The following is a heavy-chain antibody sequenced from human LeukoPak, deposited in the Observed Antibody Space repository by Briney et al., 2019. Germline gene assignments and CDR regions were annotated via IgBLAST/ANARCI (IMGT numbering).Heavy chain of an antibody. D-gene: IGHD5-18*01. V-gene: IGHV3-30*01. CDR2: ISYDGGNK. J-gene: IGHJ4*02. CDR3: ARCPARYGYFYY. Sequence: QPGRSLRLSCAASGFTFSSYAMHWVRQAPGKGLEWVAVISYDGGNKYYADSVKGRFTISRDNSKTTLYLQMNSLRAEDTAVYYCARCPARYGYFYYWGQGTLVTVSS. CDR1: GFTFSSYA.